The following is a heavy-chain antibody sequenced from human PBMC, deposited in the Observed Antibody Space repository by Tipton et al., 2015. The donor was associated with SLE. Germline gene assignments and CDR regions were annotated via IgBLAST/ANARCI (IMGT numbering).Heavy chain of an antibody. J-gene: IGHJ4*02. CDR2: IYSGCST. CDR1: GFTVSSNY. CDR3: ARDVGVGATDY. Sequence: SLRLSCAASGFTVSSNYMSWVRQAPGTGLEWVSVIYSGCSTYYADSVKGRFTISRDNSKNTLYLQMNSLRAEDTAVYYCARDVGVGATDYWGQVTLVTVSS. V-gene: IGHV3-53*05. D-gene: IGHD1-26*01.